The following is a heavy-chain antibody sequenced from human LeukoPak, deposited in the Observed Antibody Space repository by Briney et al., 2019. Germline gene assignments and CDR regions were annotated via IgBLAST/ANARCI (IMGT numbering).Heavy chain of an antibody. D-gene: IGHD6-19*01. CDR1: GFTFSSYA. CDR3: AKGGYSSGWRNYFDY. V-gene: IGHV3-23*01. J-gene: IGHJ4*02. Sequence: PGGSLRLSCAASGFTFSSYAMHWVRQAPGKGLEWVSTISATGGSTCYADSVKGRFTISRDNSKDTLYLQMNSLRAEDTAVYYCAKGGYSSGWRNYFDYWGQGTLVTVFS. CDR2: ISATGGST.